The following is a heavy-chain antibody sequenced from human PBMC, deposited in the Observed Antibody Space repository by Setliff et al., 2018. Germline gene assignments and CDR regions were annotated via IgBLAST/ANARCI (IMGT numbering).Heavy chain of an antibody. Sequence: SETLSLTCTVSGFSISSGYYWGWIRQPPGKGLEWIGSIQHSGNTYYNPSLKSRVTISVDTSKNQFSLKLSSVTAADTAVYYCARDFSSFSWGMATIESRDDYWGQGTLVTVSS. CDR2: IQHSGNT. CDR1: GFSISSGYY. CDR3: ARDFSSFSWGMATIESRDDY. D-gene: IGHD5-12*01. V-gene: IGHV4-38-2*02. J-gene: IGHJ4*02.